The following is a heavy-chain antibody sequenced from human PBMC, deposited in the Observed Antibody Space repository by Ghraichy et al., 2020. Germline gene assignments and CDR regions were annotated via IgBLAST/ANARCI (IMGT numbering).Heavy chain of an antibody. Sequence: ETLSLTCAASGFTFSNYAMSWVRQAPGKGLEWVSIISDSGTSTYYADSVRGRFTISRDNSKNTLYLQMNSLRAEDTALYYCARKYCSGGACYFDPWGQGTLVTVSS. J-gene: IGHJ5*02. CDR2: ISDSGTST. V-gene: IGHV3-23*01. D-gene: IGHD2-15*01. CDR3: ARKYCSGGACYFDP. CDR1: GFTFSNYA.